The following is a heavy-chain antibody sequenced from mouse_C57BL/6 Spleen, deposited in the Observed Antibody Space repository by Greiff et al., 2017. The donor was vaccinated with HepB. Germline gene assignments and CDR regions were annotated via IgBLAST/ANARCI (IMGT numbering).Heavy chain of an antibody. CDR2: IYPGDGDT. V-gene: IGHV1-82*01. J-gene: IGHJ4*01. CDR1: GYSFSSSW. CDR3: ARDYSNYLYAMDY. Sequence: VKLVESGPELVKPGASVKISCKASGYSFSSSWMNWVKQRPGKGLEWIGRIYPGDGDTNYNGKFKGKATLTADKSSSTAYMQLSSLTSEDSAVYFCARDYSNYLYAMDYWGQGTSVTVSS. D-gene: IGHD2-5*01.